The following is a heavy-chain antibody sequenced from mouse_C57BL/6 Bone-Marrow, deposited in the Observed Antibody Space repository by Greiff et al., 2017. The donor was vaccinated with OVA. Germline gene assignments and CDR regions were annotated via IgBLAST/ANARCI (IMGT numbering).Heavy chain of an antibody. CDR3: GSEDGEGGRYALAY. D-gene: IGHD1-2*01. CDR2: IDPYSGGT. Sequence: QVQLQQPGAELVRPGASVKLSCKASGYTFTSYWMDWVKQRPGQGLEWIGRIDPYSGGTNYNEKFKGKATLTVDKSSSTAYMQLSSLTSEDSAVYCCGSEDGEGGRYALAYWGQGTPVTVSA. J-gene: IGHJ4*01. V-gene: IGHV1-72*01. CDR1: GYTFTSYW.